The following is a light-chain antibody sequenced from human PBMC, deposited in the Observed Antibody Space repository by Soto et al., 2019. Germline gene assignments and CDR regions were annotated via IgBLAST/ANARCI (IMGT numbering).Light chain of an antibody. J-gene: IGKJ1*01. CDR3: QQYYSTPMT. CDR1: QSVLYSSNNRNY. Sequence: DIVMTQSPDSLAVSLGERATINCKSSQSVLYSSNNRNYLAWYQQKPGQPPKLLIYWAPTRESGVPDRFSGSGSGTHFTLTISSLQPEDLAVYYCQQYYSTPMTFGQGTKVEIK. CDR2: WAP. V-gene: IGKV4-1*01.